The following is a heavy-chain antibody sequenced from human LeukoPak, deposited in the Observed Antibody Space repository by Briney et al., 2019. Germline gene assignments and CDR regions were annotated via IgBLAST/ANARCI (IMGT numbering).Heavy chain of an antibody. J-gene: IGHJ4*02. CDR2: MNPNSGNT. CDR1: GYTFTSYD. D-gene: IGHD3-16*02. V-gene: IGHV1-8*01. Sequence: ASVKASCKASGYTFTSYDINWVRQATGQGLEWMGWMNPNSGNTGYAQKFQGRVTMTRNTSISTAYMELSSLRSGDTAVYYCARKPRRPYDYVWGSYRYNPTYYFDYWGQGTLVTVSS. CDR3: ARKPRRPYDYVWGSYRYNPTYYFDY.